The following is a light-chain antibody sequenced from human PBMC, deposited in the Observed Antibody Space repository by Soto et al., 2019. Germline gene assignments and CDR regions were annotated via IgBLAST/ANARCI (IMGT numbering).Light chain of an antibody. V-gene: IGKV1-5*01. Sequence: IQLTQSPTTLPASVGYRVTLTCRASEGISNWLGWYQQRPGTAPKLLIYHASILETAVPSRFSGNGSGTELPLTISSLQPGDFATYYCQQYRNYSFGQGSRVEIK. CDR1: EGISNW. CDR2: HAS. J-gene: IGKJ1*01. CDR3: QQYRNYS.